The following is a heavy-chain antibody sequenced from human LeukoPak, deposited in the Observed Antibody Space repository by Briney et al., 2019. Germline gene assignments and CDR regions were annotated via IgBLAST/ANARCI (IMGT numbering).Heavy chain of an antibody. CDR2: IKRDGSDQ. CDR3: VGPKD. V-gene: IGHV3-7*01. CDR1: GFTFSDYW. J-gene: IGHJ4*02. Sequence: GGSLRLSCAASGFTFSDYWMNWVRQTPGKGLEWVANIKRDGSDQIYVDSVKGRFTISRDNAKNSLYLQMNSLRAEDTAMYYCVGPKDWGQGTLVTVSS.